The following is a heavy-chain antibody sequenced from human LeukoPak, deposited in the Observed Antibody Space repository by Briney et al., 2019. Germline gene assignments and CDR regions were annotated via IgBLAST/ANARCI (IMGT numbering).Heavy chain of an antibody. D-gene: IGHD6-19*01. V-gene: IGHV3-9*01. Sequence: PGGSLRLSCTASGFTFSSYSMNWVRQAPGKGLEWVSGISWNSGSIGYADSVKGRFTISRDNAKNSLYLQMNSLRAEDTALYYCAKDPKDSSGWKIGVFDYWGQGTLVTVSS. J-gene: IGHJ4*02. CDR1: GFTFSSYS. CDR2: ISWNSGSI. CDR3: AKDPKDSSGWKIGVFDY.